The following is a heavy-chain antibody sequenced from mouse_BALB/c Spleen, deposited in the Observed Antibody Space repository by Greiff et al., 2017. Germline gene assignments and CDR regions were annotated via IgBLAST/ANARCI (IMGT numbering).Heavy chain of an antibody. D-gene: IGHD3-2*01. CDR1: GYTFSSYW. Sequence: QVQLKQSGAELMKPGASVKISCKATGYTFSSYWIEWVKQRPGHGLEWIGEILPGSGSTNYNEKFKGKATFTADTSSNTAYMQLSSLTSEDSAVYYCARGETARATYYFDYWGQGTTLTVSS. CDR2: ILPGSGST. J-gene: IGHJ2*01. V-gene: IGHV1-9*01. CDR3: ARGETARATYYFDY.